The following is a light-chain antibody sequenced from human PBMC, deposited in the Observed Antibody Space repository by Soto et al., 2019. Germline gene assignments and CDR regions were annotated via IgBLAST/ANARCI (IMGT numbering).Light chain of an antibody. CDR3: QQYGSSGT. CDR2: DVS. CDR1: QSVTSS. V-gene: IGKV3-11*01. Sequence: EIVLTQSPATLSLSPGDIATLSCRASQSVTSSLAWFQQKPGQAPRLLIYDVSRRATAIPARFSGSGSGTDFTLTISSLEPEDFAVYYCQQYGSSGTFGQGTKVDIK. J-gene: IGKJ1*01.